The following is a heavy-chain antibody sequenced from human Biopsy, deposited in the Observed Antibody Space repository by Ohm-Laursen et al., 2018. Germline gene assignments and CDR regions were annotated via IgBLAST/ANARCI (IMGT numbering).Heavy chain of an antibody. CDR2: FDREERKT. V-gene: IGHV1-24*01. J-gene: IGHJ3*01. Sequence: ASVKVSCKVSGYTLTELSIHWVRQTGGKGLEWMGGFDREERKTVYAEKFQGRVTMTEDTSTDTVYMEVTSLRSDDTAVYYCAAGTRYSSGWYNAVDFWGQGTMVTVSS. D-gene: IGHD6-19*01. CDR3: AAGTRYSSGWYNAVDF. CDR1: GYTLTELS.